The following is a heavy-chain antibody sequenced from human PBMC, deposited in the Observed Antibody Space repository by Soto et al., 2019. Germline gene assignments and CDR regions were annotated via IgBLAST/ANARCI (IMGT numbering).Heavy chain of an antibody. J-gene: IGHJ4*02. CDR3: ARDGGRHSGGIDY. V-gene: IGHV1-69*01. CDR2: IIPIFGTA. Sequence: QVQLVQSGAEVKKPGSSVKVSCKASGGTFSSYSINWVRQAPGQGREWMGEIIPIFGTANYAQKFQSRVTIAADESTSTAYMELSSLRSEDTAVYYCARDGGRHSGGIDYWGQGTLVTVSS. CDR1: GGTFSSYS. D-gene: IGHD1-26*01.